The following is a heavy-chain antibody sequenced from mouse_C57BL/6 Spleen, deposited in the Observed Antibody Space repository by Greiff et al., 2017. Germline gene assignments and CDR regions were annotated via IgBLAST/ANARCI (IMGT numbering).Heavy chain of an antibody. CDR1: GYTFTDYY. Sequence: VQLQQSGPELVKPGASVKISCKASGYTFTDYYMNWVKQSPGKSLEWIGDINPNNGGTSYNQKFKGKATLTVDKSSSTAYMELRSLTSEDSAVYYCASYYDEGFAYWGQGTLVTVSA. J-gene: IGHJ3*01. V-gene: IGHV1-26*01. D-gene: IGHD1-1*01. CDR3: ASYYDEGFAY. CDR2: INPNNGGT.